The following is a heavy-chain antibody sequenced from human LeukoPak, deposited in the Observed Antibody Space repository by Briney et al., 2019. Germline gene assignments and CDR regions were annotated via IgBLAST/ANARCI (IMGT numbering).Heavy chain of an antibody. Sequence: SETLSLTCTVSGGSISSYYWGWIRQPPGKGLEWIGCIYYSGSTYYTPSLKSRVTISVDTSKTQFSLKLSSVTAADTAVYYCARHSTSWSPGPDYWGQGTLVIVSS. CDR3: ARHSTSWSPGPDY. V-gene: IGHV4-39*01. CDR1: GGSISSYY. J-gene: IGHJ4*02. D-gene: IGHD2-2*01. CDR2: IYYSGST.